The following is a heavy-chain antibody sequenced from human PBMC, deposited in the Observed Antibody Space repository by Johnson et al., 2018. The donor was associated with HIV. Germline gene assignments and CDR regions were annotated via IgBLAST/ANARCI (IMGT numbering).Heavy chain of an antibody. J-gene: IGHJ3*02. CDR2: IRYDGSNK. V-gene: IGHV3-33*01. CDR1: GFTFSSYG. Sequence: QVQLVESGGGVVQPGRSLRLSCAASGFTFSSYGMHWVRQAPGTGLEWVAFIRYDGSNKYYADSVKGRFTISRDNSKNTLYLQMNSLRAEDTAVYYCARDTPFDIWGQGTMVTVSS. CDR3: ARDTPFDI.